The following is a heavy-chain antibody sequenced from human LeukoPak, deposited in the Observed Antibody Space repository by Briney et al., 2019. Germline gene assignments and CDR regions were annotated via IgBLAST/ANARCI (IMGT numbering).Heavy chain of an antibody. CDR2: IYHSGST. CDR1: GYSISSGYY. D-gene: IGHD3-16*01. V-gene: IGHV4-38-2*01. CDR3: ARHGGAEVLYYFDY. Sequence: SETLSLTCAVSGYSISSGYYWGWIRQPPGKGLEWIGSIYHSGSTYYNPSLKSRVTISLDTSKNQFSLKLSSVTAADTAVYYCARHGGAEVLYYFDYWGQGTLVTVSS. J-gene: IGHJ4*02.